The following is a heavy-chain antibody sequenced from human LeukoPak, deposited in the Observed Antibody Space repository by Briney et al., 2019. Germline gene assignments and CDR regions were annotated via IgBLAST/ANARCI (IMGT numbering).Heavy chain of an antibody. J-gene: IGHJ5*02. CDR2: IKQDGSEK. CDR1: GFTFSSYW. Sequence: PGGSLRLSCAASGFTFSSYWMSWVRQAPGKGLEWVAKIKQDGSEKYYVDSVKGRFTISRDNAKNSLYLQMNSLRAEDTAVYYCAREGCSGGSCYHNWFDPWGQGTLVTVSS. V-gene: IGHV3-7*01. D-gene: IGHD2-15*01. CDR3: AREGCSGGSCYHNWFDP.